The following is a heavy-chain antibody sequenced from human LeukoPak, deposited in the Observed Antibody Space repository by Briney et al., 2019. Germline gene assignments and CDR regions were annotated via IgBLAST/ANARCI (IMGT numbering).Heavy chain of an antibody. J-gene: IGHJ6*04. CDR1: CGSFSGYY. D-gene: IGHD3-10*01. CDR3: ARRPPFPVFMVRSPPMDA. V-gene: IGHV4-34*01. CDR2: INHSGST. Sequence: NASETLSLTCAVCCGSFSGYYWSWIRQPPGKGLEWIGEINHSGSTNYNPSLKSRVTISVDTSKNQFSLKLSSVTPAGTAVNYCARRPPFPVFMVRSPPMDAWGKGTTVTVSS.